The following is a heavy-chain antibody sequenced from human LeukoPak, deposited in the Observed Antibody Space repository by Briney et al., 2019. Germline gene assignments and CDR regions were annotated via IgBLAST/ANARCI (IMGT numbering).Heavy chain of an antibody. V-gene: IGHV3-48*03. D-gene: IGHD3-22*01. CDR2: ISTTGSTV. J-gene: IGHJ6*02. CDR1: GFSFGGYE. Sequence: GGSLRLSCAASGFSFGGYEMNWVRQAPGKGLEWVSYISTTGSTVYYADSVEGRFTISRDNAKNLLYLQMNSLRAEDAAVYYCVKDFPHYYESSHGMDAWGQGTTVTVSS. CDR3: VKDFPHYYESSHGMDA.